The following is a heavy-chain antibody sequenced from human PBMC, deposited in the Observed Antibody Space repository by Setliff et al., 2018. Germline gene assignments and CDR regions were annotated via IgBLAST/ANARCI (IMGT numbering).Heavy chain of an antibody. CDR1: GFTFGDYA. D-gene: IGHD6-13*01. CDR3: TRVGRQLVYYYYGMDV. V-gene: IGHV3-49*04. Sequence: GESLKISRTASGFTFGDYAMSWVRQAPGKGLEWVGFIRSKAYGGTTEYAASVKGRFTISRDDSKSIAYLQMNSLKTEDTAVYYCTRVGRQLVYYYYGMDVWGQGTTVTVSS. J-gene: IGHJ6*02. CDR2: IRSKAYGGTT.